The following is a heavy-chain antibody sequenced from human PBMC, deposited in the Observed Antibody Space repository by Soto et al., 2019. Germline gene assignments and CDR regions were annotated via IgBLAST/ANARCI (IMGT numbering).Heavy chain of an antibody. J-gene: IGHJ4*02. CDR3: ATDVPSHGRGEFDY. Sequence: EVQLVESGGGLVKPGGSLRLSCAAFGFTFNTAWMSWVRQAPGKGLEWVGRIKSKNDGETPDYSAPVKGRFFISRDDSENTLYLQMKSLKTEDTAMYYCATDVPSHGRGEFDYWGQGVLVTVSS. CDR2: IKSKNDGETP. V-gene: IGHV3-15*07. CDR1: GFTFNTAW.